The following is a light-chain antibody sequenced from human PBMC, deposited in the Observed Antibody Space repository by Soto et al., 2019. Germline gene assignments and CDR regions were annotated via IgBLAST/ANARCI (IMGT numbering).Light chain of an antibody. CDR1: SSDVGGYNY. CDR2: EVS. Sequence: QSVLTQPASVSGSPGQSITISCTGTSSDVGGYNYVSWYQQHPGKAPKLMIYEVSNRPSGVSNRFSGSKSGNTASLTISGLQAEDEADYYCSSYTSSSTHNVVFGGGTKLTVL. V-gene: IGLV2-14*01. J-gene: IGLJ2*01. CDR3: SSYTSSSTHNVV.